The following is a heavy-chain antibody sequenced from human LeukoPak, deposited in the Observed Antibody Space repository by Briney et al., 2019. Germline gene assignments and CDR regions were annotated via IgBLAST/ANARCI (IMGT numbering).Heavy chain of an antibody. CDR3: AREAGSYRGVEFDY. J-gene: IGHJ4*02. CDR1: GGTFSSYA. D-gene: IGHD1-26*01. Sequence: ASVKVSCKASGGTFSSYAISWVRQAPGQGLEWMGGISAYNGNTNYAQKLQGRVTMTTDTSTSTAYMELRSLRSDDTAVYYCAREAGSYRGVEFDYWGQGTLVTVSS. V-gene: IGHV1-18*01. CDR2: ISAYNGNT.